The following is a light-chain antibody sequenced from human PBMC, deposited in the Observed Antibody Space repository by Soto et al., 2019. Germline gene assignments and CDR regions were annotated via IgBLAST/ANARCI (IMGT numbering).Light chain of an antibody. J-gene: IGLJ1*01. CDR2: DVS. CDR1: SSDVGAYNY. CDR3: SSYTSSSTYV. Sequence: QSVLTQPASVSGSPGQSITISCTGTSSDVGAYNYVSWYQQHPGKAPKVMIYDVSNRPSGVSNRFSGSKSGNTASLTISGLQAEDEADYSCSSYTSSSTYVFGTGTKVTVL. V-gene: IGLV2-14*01.